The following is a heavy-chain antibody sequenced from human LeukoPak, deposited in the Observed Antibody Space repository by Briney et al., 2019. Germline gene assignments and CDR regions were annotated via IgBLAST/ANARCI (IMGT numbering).Heavy chain of an antibody. J-gene: IGHJ3*02. CDR1: GFTFSSYW. V-gene: IGHV3-7*01. Sequence: SGGSLRLSCAASGFTFSSYWMSWVRQAPGKGLEWVANIKQDGSEKYYVDSVKGRFTISRDNAKNSLYLQMNSLRAEDTAVYYCARARIAARGFVAFDIWGQGTMATVSS. D-gene: IGHD6-6*01. CDR2: IKQDGSEK. CDR3: ARARIAARGFVAFDI.